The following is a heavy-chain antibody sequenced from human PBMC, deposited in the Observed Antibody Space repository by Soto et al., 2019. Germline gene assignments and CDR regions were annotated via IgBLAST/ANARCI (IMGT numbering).Heavy chain of an antibody. V-gene: IGHV4-39*07. J-gene: IGHJ5*02. CDR1: GGSISSSSYY. D-gene: IGHD6-13*01. CDR3: ARFKIGSWYSHNCFDP. CDR2: INHSGST. Sequence: SETLSLTCTVSGGSISSSSYYWGWIRQPPGKGLEWIGKINHSGSTNYNPSLKSRVTISVDTSKNQFSLKLSSVTAADTAVYYCARFKIGSWYSHNCFDPWGQGTLVTVSS.